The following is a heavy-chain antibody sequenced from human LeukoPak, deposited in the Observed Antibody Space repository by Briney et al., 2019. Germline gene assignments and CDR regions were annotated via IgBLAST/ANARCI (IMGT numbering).Heavy chain of an antibody. CDR2: IILIFGTA. J-gene: IGHJ6*03. CDR3: AIVVVIPDYYMDV. Sequence: GASVKVSCKASGGTFSSYAISWVRQAPGQGLEWMGGIILIFGTANYAQKFQGRVTITTDESTSTACMELSSLRSEDTAVYYCAIVVVIPDYYMDVWGKGTTVTVSS. D-gene: IGHD3-22*01. V-gene: IGHV1-69*05. CDR1: GGTFSSYA.